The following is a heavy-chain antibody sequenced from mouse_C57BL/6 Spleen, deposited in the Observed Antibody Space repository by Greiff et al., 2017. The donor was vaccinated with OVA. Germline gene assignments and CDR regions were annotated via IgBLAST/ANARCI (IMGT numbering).Heavy chain of an antibody. CDR3: TRNPGTYYAMDY. CDR1: GFTFSSYA. D-gene: IGHD4-1*01. J-gene: IGHJ4*01. V-gene: IGHV5-9-1*02. Sequence: EVKLVESGEGLVKPGGSLKLSCAASGFTFSSYAMSWVRQTPEKRLEWVAYISSGGDYIYYADTVKGRFTISRDNAGNTLYLQMSSLKSEDTAMYYCTRNPGTYYAMDYWGQGTSVTVSS. CDR2: ISSGGDYI.